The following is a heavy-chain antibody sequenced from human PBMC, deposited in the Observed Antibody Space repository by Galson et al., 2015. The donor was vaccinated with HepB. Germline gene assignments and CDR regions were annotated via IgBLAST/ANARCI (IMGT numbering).Heavy chain of an antibody. D-gene: IGHD2-8*01. J-gene: IGHJ4*02. Sequence: SLRLSCAASGFTFSSYWMSWVRQAPGKGLEWVAKIKQDGSEKYYVDSVKGRFTISRDNAKNSLYLQMNSLRAEDTAVYYCAKDRSPIVLMVYARRVPNDYRGQGTLVTVSS. CDR1: GFTFSSYW. V-gene: IGHV3-7*03. CDR2: IKQDGSEK. CDR3: AKDRSPIVLMVYARRVPNDY.